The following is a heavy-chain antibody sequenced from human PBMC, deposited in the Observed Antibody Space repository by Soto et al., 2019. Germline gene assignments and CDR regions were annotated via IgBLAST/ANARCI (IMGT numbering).Heavy chain of an antibody. V-gene: IGHV4-59*01. CDR3: ARGAGIAVTARFDP. J-gene: IGHJ5*02. Sequence: SETLSLTCSVSGGSIDTYYWSWIRQHPGRGLEWIGYIYYSGNTNYNPSLKSRVTISVDTSKNQFSLKLNSVTAADTAVYYCARGAGIAVTARFDPWGQGTLVTVSS. D-gene: IGHD6-19*01. CDR1: GGSIDTYY. CDR2: IYYSGNT.